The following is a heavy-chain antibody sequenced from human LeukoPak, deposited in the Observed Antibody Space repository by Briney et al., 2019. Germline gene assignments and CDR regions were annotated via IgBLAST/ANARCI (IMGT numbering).Heavy chain of an antibody. J-gene: IGHJ3*02. CDR1: GFTFGTSA. CDR2: ISGDSIAT. V-gene: IGHV3-23*01. CDR3: ASGDTTGYSGDAFNI. Sequence: GGSLRLSCAASGFTFGTSAMGWVRHAPGKGLEWVSVISGDSIATYYADSVKGRCTISRDNSKSTLYLQLNSLRAEDTAVYYCASGDTTGYSGDAFNIWGQGTMVTVSS. D-gene: IGHD3-22*01.